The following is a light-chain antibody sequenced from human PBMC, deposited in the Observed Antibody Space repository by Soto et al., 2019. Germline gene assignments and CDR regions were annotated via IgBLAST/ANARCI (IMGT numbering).Light chain of an antibody. CDR1: SSDVGSYNL. Sequence: QSALTQPASVSGSPGQSITISRTGTSSDVGSYNLVSWYQQHPGKAPKLMIYEGSKRPSGVSNRFSGSKSGNTASLTISGLQAEDEADYYCCSYAGSSTYVLGTGTKVTVL. CDR3: CSYAGSSTYV. J-gene: IGLJ1*01. V-gene: IGLV2-23*01. CDR2: EGS.